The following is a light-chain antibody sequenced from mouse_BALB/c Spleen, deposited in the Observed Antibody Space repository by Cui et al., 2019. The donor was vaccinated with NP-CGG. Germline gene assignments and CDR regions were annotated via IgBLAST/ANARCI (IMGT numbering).Light chain of an antibody. V-gene: IGLV1*01. CDR3: ALWYSNHWV. CDR1: TGAVITSNY. J-gene: IGLJ1*01. CDR2: GTN. Sequence: QAVVTQEYALTTSPGETVTLTCRSSTGAVITSNYANWVQEKPDHLFTGLIGGTNNRAPGVPARFSGSLIGDKAALTITGAQTDDEAIYFCALWYSNHWVFGGGTKLTVL.